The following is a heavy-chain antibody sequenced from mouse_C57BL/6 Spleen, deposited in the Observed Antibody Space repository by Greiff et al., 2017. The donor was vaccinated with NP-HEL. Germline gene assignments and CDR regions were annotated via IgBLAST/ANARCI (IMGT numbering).Heavy chain of an antibody. CDR1: GYSITSGYD. CDR3: ARAHSGYFDY. V-gene: IGHV3-1*01. Sequence: ESGPGMVKPSQSLSLTCTVTGYSITSGYDWHWIRHFPGNKLEWMGYISYSGSTNYNPSLKSRISITHDTSKNHFFLKLNSVTTEDTATYYCARAHSGYFDYWGQGTTLTVSS. D-gene: IGHD4-1*01. CDR2: ISYSGST. J-gene: IGHJ2*01.